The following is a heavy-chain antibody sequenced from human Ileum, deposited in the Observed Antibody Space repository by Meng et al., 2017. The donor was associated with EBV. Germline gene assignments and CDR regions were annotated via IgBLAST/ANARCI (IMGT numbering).Heavy chain of an antibody. V-gene: IGHV4-61*01. CDR2: IYYSGNT. Sequence: QVQLQESGPGLVKPAETRSLTCTVSGGSVSSGSYYWTWIRQPPGKTLEWLGFIYYSGNTNYNPSLKGRVTLSIDMSKNQFSLNLTSVTAADTAVYYCARWPRSITATGGIEHWGQGTLVTVSS. CDR1: GGSVSSGSYY. CDR3: ARWPRSITATGGIEH. D-gene: IGHD3-10*01. J-gene: IGHJ4*02.